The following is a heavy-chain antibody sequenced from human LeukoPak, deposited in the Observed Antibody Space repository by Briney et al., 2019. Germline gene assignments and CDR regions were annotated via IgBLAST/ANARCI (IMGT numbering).Heavy chain of an antibody. V-gene: IGHV4-59*01. D-gene: IGHD3-10*01. Sequence: SETLSLTCTVSGGSISSYYWSWIRQPPGKGLEWIGYIYYSGSTNYNPSLKSRVTISVDTSKSQFSLKLSSVTAADTAVYYCARDSARYYGSGSYRPYYYYGMDVWGQGTTVTVSS. CDR1: GGSISSYY. CDR2: IYYSGST. J-gene: IGHJ6*02. CDR3: ARDSARYYGSGSYRPYYYYGMDV.